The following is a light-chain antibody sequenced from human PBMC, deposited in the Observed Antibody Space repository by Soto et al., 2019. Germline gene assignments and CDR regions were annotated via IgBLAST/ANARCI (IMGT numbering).Light chain of an antibody. CDR3: AAWDDSLNGVL. Sequence: QSVLTQPPSASGTPGQRVTISCSGSSSNIGGNSVSWYQHLPGTAPKLLIYSITKRPSGVPDRFSGSKSGTSASLAISGLLSEYEADYFCAAWDDSLNGVLFGGGTKLTVL. CDR2: SIT. CDR1: SSNIGGNS. V-gene: IGLV1-44*01. J-gene: IGLJ2*01.